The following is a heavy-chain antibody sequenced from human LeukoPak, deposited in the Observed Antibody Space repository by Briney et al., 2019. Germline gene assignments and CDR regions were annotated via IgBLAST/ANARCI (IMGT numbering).Heavy chain of an antibody. CDR3: ARAGGMNKNWFDP. CDR1: GFTFSSYS. V-gene: IGHV3-21*03. J-gene: IGHJ5*02. Sequence: GGSLRLSCAASGFTFSSYSMNWVRQAPGKGLEWVSSISSSSSYIYYADSVKGRLTISRDNAKNSLYLQMNSLRAEDTAVYYCARAGGMNKNWFDPWGQGTLVTVSS. CDR2: ISSSSSYI. D-gene: IGHD2-8*02.